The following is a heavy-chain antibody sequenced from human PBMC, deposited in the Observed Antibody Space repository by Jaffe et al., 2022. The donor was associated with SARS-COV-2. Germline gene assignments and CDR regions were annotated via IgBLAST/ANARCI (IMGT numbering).Heavy chain of an antibody. CDR2: TYYRSKWYN. V-gene: IGHV6-1*01. CDR3: ARGVGSYYRVQMGGTYYYYYMDV. J-gene: IGHJ6*03. Sequence: QVQLQQSGPGLVKPSQTLSLTCAISGDSVSSNSAAWNWIRQSPSRGLEWLGRTYYRSKWYNDYAVSVKSRITINPDTSKNQFSLQLNSVTPEDTAVYYCARGVGSYYRVQMGGTYYYYYMDVWGKGTTVTVSS. D-gene: IGHD3-10*01. CDR1: GDSVSSNSAA.